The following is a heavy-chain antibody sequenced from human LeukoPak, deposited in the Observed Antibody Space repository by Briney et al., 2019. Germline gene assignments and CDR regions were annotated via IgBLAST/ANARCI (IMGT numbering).Heavy chain of an antibody. CDR3: TSRGFRLPLDAFDV. Sequence: SETLSLTCTVSGCPITSSAYYWLWVRQSPGRGLEWLGSIYNNGDTYYNPYFESRVTIAIETSKNQFSLKMTSVTAADTAAYYCTSRGFRLPLDAFDVWGQGTRVAVSS. V-gene: IGHV4-39*01. J-gene: IGHJ3*01. CDR1: GCPITSSAYY. CDR2: IYNNGDT. D-gene: IGHD5-24*01.